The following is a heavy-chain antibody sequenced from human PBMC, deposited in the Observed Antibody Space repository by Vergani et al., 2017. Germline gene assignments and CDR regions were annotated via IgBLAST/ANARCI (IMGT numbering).Heavy chain of an antibody. CDR2: IYSGGST. CDR3: AREGDYGDYVFDY. V-gene: IGHV3-66*02. J-gene: IGHJ4*02. D-gene: IGHD4-17*01. Sequence: EVQLVESGGGLVQPGGSLRLSCAASGFTVSSNYMSWVRQAPGKGLEWVSVIYSGGSTYYADSVKGRFTIFRDNSKNTLYLQMNSLRAEDTAVDYCAREGDYGDYVFDYWGQGTLVTVSS. CDR1: GFTVSSNY.